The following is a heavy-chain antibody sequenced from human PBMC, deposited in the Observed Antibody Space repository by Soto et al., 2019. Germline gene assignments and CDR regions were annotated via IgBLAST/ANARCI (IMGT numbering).Heavy chain of an antibody. J-gene: IGHJ5*02. Sequence: PSETLSLTCAVSGVSVTRSNWWSWVRQSPGKGLEWIGEVYHSGSTRYNPSLNSRVTLSVDISRNQFSLRLTSVTAADTAVYYCAREGIYSSFDPWGQGILVTVSS. V-gene: IGHV4-4*02. D-gene: IGHD5-12*01. CDR2: VYHSGST. CDR1: GVSVTRSNW. CDR3: AREGIYSSFDP.